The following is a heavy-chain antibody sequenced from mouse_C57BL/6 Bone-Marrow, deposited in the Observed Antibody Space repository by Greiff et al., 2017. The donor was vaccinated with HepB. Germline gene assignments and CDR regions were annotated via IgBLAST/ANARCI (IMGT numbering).Heavy chain of an antibody. CDR3: ASSDGQYYFDY. J-gene: IGHJ2*01. D-gene: IGHD2-3*01. V-gene: IGHV4-1*01. CDR1: GVDFSRYW. CDR2: INPDSSTI. Sequence: AAEGVDFSRYWMSWVRRAPGKGLEWIGEINPDSSTINYAPSLKDKFIISRDNAKNTLYLQMSKVRSEDTALYYCASSDGQYYFDYWGQGTTLTVSS.